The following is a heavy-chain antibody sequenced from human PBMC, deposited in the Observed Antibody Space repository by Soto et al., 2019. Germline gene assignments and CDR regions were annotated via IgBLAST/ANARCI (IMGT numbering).Heavy chain of an antibody. V-gene: IGHV1-69*08. CDR1: GGTFSSYT. D-gene: IGHD1-1*01. CDR3: AREPLRPWGWLQLGTGFDY. J-gene: IGHJ4*02. Sequence: QVQLVQSGAEVKKPGSSVKVSCKASGGTFSSYTISWVRQAPGQGLEWMGRIIPILGIANYAQKFQGRVTITADKSTSTAYMELSSLRSEDTAVYYCAREPLRPWGWLQLGTGFDYWGQGTLVTVSS. CDR2: IIPILGIA.